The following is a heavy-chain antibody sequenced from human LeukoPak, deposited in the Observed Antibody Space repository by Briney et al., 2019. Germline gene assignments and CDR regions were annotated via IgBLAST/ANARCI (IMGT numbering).Heavy chain of an antibody. CDR1: GFTFSSYA. J-gene: IGHJ4*02. D-gene: IGHD2-21*01. CDR3: AKDNGGDFDY. V-gene: IGHV3-23*01. CDR2: ISGSGGST. Sequence: AGGSLRLSCAASGFTFSSYAMSWVRQAPGKGLEWVSAISGSGGSTYYADSVKGRFTISRDNSKNTLYLQMNSLRAKDTAVYYCAKDNGGDFDYWGQGTLVTVSS.